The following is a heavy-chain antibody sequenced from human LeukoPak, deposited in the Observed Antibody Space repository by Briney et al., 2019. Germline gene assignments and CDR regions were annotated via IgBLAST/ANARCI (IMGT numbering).Heavy chain of an antibody. Sequence: SETLSLTCTASGGSISSYYWSWIRQPAGKGLEWVGRIYTSGSTNYNPSLKSRVTMSVDTSKNQFSLKLSSVTAADTAVYYCAREGTKAGKEPSYNWFDPWGQGTLVTVSS. D-gene: IGHD1-14*01. CDR3: AREGTKAGKEPSYNWFDP. V-gene: IGHV4-4*07. J-gene: IGHJ5*02. CDR2: IYTSGST. CDR1: GGSISSYY.